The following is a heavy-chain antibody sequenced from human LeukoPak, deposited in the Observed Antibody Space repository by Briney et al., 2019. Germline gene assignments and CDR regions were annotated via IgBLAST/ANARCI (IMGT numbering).Heavy chain of an antibody. V-gene: IGHV4-34*01. CDR2: INDSGST. Sequence: KASETLSLTCAVYGGSFSGYFWNWIRQPPGKGLEWIGEINDSGSTNYNSSLNSRVIISVDTSKNQFSLKLRSVTAADTAVYYCARTNSPQRSRPFGYWGQGSLVTVSS. D-gene: IGHD4-23*01. J-gene: IGHJ4*02. CDR1: GGSFSGYF. CDR3: ARTNSPQRSRPFGY.